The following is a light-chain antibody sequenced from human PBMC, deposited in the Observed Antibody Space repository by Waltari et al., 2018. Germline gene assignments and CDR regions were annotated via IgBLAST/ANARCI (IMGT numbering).Light chain of an antibody. J-gene: IGLJ3*02. CDR1: SSDVGGYDY. Sequence: QSALTQPASVSGSPGQSITISCTGTSSDVGGYDYVSWYQQHPGKAPKLLIYDVTKLPSGVSNRFSGSKSANTASLTISGLQAEDEADYYCFSYRRSSTWVFGEGTKLTVL. CDR2: DVT. V-gene: IGLV2-14*03. CDR3: FSYRRSSTWV.